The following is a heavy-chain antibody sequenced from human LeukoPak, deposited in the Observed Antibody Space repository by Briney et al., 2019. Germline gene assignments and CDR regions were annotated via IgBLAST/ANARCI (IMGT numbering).Heavy chain of an antibody. CDR3: ARDQYSSSWLL. D-gene: IGHD6-13*01. CDR1: GGSISSYY. Sequence: SETLSLPCTVSGGSISSYYWSWIRQPPGKGLEWIGYIYYSGSTNYNPSLKSRVTISVDTSKNQFSLKLSSVAAADTAVYYCARDQYSSSWLLWGQGTLVTVSS. V-gene: IGHV4-59*01. J-gene: IGHJ4*02. CDR2: IYYSGST.